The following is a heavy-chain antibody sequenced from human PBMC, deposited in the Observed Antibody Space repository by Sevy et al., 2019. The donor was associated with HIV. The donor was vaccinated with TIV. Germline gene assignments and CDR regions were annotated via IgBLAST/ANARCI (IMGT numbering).Heavy chain of an antibody. CDR2: IRYDGSNK. CDR3: AKDLADYIWGSYRYTFDAFDI. J-gene: IGHJ3*02. V-gene: IGHV3-30*02. D-gene: IGHD3-16*02. Sequence: GGSLRLSCAASGFTFSSYGMHWVRQAPGKGLEWVAFIRYDGSNKYYADSVKGRLTISRDNSKNTLYLQMNSLRAEDTAVYYCAKDLADYIWGSYRYTFDAFDIWGQGTMVTVSS. CDR1: GFTFSSYG.